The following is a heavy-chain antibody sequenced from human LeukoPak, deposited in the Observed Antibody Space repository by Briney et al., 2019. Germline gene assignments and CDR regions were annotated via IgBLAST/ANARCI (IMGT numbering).Heavy chain of an antibody. D-gene: IGHD3-10*01. CDR1: GYTFTGYY. CDR2: INPNSGGT. J-gene: IGHJ4*02. CDR3: ARDKYYYGSGSSPFDY. Sequence: PQASVKVSCKASGYTFTGYYMRWVRQAPGQGLEWMGWINPNSGGTNYAQKFQGRVTMTRDTSISTAYMELSRLRSDDTAVYYCARDKYYYGSGSSPFDYWGQGTLVTVSS. V-gene: IGHV1-2*02.